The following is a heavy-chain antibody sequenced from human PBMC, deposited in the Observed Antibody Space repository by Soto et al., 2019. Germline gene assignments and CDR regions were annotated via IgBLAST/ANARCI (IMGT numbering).Heavy chain of an antibody. D-gene: IGHD3-16*02. CDR2: IYYSGST. V-gene: IGHV4-39*01. Sequence: PSETLSLTCTVSGGSISSSSYYWGWIRQPPGKGLEWIGSIYYSGSTYYNPSLKSRVTISVDTSKNQFSLKLSSVTAADTAVYYCARHGKGDDYIWGSYRYPRAFDPWGQGTLVTVSS. CDR3: ARHGKGDDYIWGSYRYPRAFDP. CDR1: GGSISSSSYY. J-gene: IGHJ5*02.